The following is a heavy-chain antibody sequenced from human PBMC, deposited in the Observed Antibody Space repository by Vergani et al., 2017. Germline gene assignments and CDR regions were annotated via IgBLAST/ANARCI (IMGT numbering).Heavy chain of an antibody. D-gene: IGHD5-24*01. V-gene: IGHV4-59*01. CDR3: ARAXPRDREVYYYYMDV. CDR1: GGSISSYY. J-gene: IGHJ6*03. Sequence: QVQLQESGPGLVKPSETLSLTCTVSGGSISSYYWNWIRQPPGKGLEWVGYSYYSGSTNYNPSLKSRVTISVATSKNLFPLKLSSVTAADTAVYYCARAXPRDREVYYYYMDVWGKGTTVTVSS. CDR2: SYYSGST.